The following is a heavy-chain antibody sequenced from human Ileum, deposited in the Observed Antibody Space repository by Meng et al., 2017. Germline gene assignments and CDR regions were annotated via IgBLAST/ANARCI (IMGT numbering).Heavy chain of an antibody. CDR3: ARGGPWFGP. CDR1: GRSFKGYY. V-gene: IGHV4-34*01. Sequence: QHCGAVFWQPSAPLPHIWPFHGRSFKGYYRSCIRQPPGRGLEWIGEITHRGSTNYNPSLKRRVTISVDTSKNQFSLKLSSVTAADTAVYYCARGGPWFGPWGQGTLVTVSS. J-gene: IGHJ5*02. CDR2: ITHRGST.